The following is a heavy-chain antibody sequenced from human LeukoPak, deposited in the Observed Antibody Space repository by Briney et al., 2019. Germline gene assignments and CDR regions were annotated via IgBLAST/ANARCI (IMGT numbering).Heavy chain of an antibody. V-gene: IGHV4-34*01. Sequence: PSETLSLTCAVYGGSFSGYYWSWIRQPPGKGLEWIGEINHSGSTNYNPSLKSRLTISVDTSKNQFSLKLSSVTAADTAVYYCARGRDYRRLLWFGEYTGGSGFDPWGQGTLVTVSS. J-gene: IGHJ5*02. CDR2: INHSGST. CDR1: GGSFSGYY. CDR3: ARGRDYRRLLWFGEYTGGSGFDP. D-gene: IGHD3-10*01.